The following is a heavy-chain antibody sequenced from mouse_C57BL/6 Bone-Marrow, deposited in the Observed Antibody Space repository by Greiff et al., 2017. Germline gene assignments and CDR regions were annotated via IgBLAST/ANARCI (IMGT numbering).Heavy chain of an antibody. Sequence: VQLQQPGAELVRPGSSVKLSCKASGYTFTGYWMDWVKQRPGQGLEWIGNIYPSDSETHYNQKFKDKATLTVDKSSSTAYMQLSSLTSEDSAVYYCARGGSSFFDYWGQGTTLTVSS. CDR1: GYTFTGYW. CDR3: ARGGSSFFDY. V-gene: IGHV1-61*01. CDR2: IYPSDSET. D-gene: IGHD1-1*01. J-gene: IGHJ2*01.